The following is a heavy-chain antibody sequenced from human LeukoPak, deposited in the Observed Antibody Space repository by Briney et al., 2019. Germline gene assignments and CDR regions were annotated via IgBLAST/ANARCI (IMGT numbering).Heavy chain of an antibody. Sequence: GGSLRLSCAASGFTFSSYAMSWIRQAPEKGLEWLSYISHSGSTIYYADSVKGRFTVSRDNAKSSLYLQMNNLRAEDTALYYCATYGSGSGTFFDSWGQGTLVTVSS. CDR2: ISHSGSTI. D-gene: IGHD3-10*01. V-gene: IGHV3-11*04. J-gene: IGHJ4*01. CDR1: GFTFSSYA. CDR3: ATYGSGSGTFFDS.